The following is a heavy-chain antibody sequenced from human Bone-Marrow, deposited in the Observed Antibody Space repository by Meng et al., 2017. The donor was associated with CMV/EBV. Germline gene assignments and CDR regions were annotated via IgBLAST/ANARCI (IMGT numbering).Heavy chain of an antibody. CDR3: AREPLSTVGNDAFDI. CDR1: GGSFSGNY. D-gene: IGHD4-23*01. CDR2: INDNGST. V-gene: IGHV4-34*01. J-gene: IGHJ3*02. Sequence: GSLRLSCAVYGGSFSGNYWRCIRQSPGKGLEWIGKINDNGSTNYNPSLRCRVTMSVDTSKNQFSLKLSSVTAADTAVYYCAREPLSTVGNDAFDICGQGTMVTVSS.